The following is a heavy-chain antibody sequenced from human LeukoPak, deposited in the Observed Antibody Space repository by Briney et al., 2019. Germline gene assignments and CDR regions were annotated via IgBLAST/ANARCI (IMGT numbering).Heavy chain of an antibody. J-gene: IGHJ5*01. CDR2: ISSSSRYM. CDR1: GFTFSTYT. V-gene: IGHV3-21*01. D-gene: IGHD2-2*01. CDR3: TRSRSALDS. Sequence: PGGSLRLSCAASGFTFSTYTMTWVRQAPGKGLEWVSSISSSSRYMYSADSMKGRFTISRDNARNSVYLQMNSLRAEDTAVYYCTRSRSALDSWGQGTLVTVSS.